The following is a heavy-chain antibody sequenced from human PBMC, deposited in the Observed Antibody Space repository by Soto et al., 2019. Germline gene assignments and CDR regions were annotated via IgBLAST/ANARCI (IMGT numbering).Heavy chain of an antibody. D-gene: IGHD6-6*01. CDR2: ISGSGGST. V-gene: IGHV3-23*01. CDR1: GFTFSSYA. J-gene: IGHJ4*02. Sequence: EVQLLESGGGLVQPGGSLRLSCAASGFTFSSYAMSWVRQAPGKGLEWVSAISGSGGSTYYADSVKGRFTISRDNSKNTLYLQMNGLRAEDTAVYYCAKSTRFSIAARPSPFDYWGQGTLVTVSS. CDR3: AKSTRFSIAARPSPFDY.